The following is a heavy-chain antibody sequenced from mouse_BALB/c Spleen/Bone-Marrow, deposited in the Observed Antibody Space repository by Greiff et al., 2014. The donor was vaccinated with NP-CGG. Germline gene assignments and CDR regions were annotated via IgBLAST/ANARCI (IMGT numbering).Heavy chain of an antibody. J-gene: IGHJ4*01. D-gene: IGHD3-1*01. CDR1: GFTFSDYY. CDR2: ISDGGGYT. Sequence: EVMLVESGGGLVKPGGSLKLSCAASGFTFSDYYMYWVRQTPEKRLEWVATISDGGGYTYYPDSVWGRFTISSDNAKNNLYLQMSSLKSEDTAMYYCARSGERFGAMDYWGQGTSVTVFS. CDR3: ARSGERFGAMDY. V-gene: IGHV5-4*02.